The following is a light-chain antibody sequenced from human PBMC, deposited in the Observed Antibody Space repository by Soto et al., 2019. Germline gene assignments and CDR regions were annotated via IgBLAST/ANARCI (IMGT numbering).Light chain of an antibody. CDR1: QSVSSSY. CDR3: QQDNNLPPWT. V-gene: IGKV3D-7*01. J-gene: IGKJ1*01. Sequence: EIVMTQSPATLSLSPGERATLYCRASQSVSSSYLSWYQQKPGQAPRLLIYDASTRATGIPARFSGSGSGTDVTLTISSLQPEDFAAYYCQQDNNLPPWTFGQGTKVEIK. CDR2: DAS.